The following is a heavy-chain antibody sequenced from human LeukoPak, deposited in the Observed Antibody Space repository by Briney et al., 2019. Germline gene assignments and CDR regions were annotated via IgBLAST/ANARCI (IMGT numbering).Heavy chain of an antibody. CDR2: IYPAGST. D-gene: IGHD2-2*01. Sequence: LETLSLTCTVSGASISSYYWSWIRQPAGKGLEWIGRIYPAGSTNYNPSLKSRVTISADTSKNQFSLKLSSVTAADTAVYYCARDGDCSRTSCHYFDYWGQGTLVTVSS. CDR3: ARDGDCSRTSCHYFDY. CDR1: GASISSYY. V-gene: IGHV4-4*07. J-gene: IGHJ4*02.